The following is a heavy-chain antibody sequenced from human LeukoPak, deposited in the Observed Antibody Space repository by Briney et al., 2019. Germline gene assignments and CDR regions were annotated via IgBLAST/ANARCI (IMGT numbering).Heavy chain of an antibody. Sequence: PLETLSLTCTVSGGSFSGYYWSWIRQPPGKGLEWIGEITHRGSTNYNPSLKSRVTMSVDTSKNQSSLKLSSVTAADTAVYYCAMTVASREFDPWGQGTLVTVSS. CDR2: ITHRGST. V-gene: IGHV4-34*01. CDR1: GGSFSGYY. J-gene: IGHJ5*01. D-gene: IGHD6-19*01. CDR3: AMTVASREFDP.